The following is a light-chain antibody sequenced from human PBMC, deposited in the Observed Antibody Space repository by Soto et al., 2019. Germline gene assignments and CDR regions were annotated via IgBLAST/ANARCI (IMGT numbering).Light chain of an antibody. CDR3: SSYSISTAYL. J-gene: IGLJ1*01. Sequence: QSFLTHPASLSGSPGQSITISCTGTSSDVGGYDYVSWYQLHPGKAPKLMIFEVSNRPSGVSYRFSGSKSGNTASLTISGLQAEDEADYFCSSYSISTAYLFGTGTKVTVL. CDR2: EVS. CDR1: SSDVGGYDY. V-gene: IGLV2-14*01.